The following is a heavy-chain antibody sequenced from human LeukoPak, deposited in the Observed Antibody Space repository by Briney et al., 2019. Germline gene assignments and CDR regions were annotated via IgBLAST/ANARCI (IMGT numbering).Heavy chain of an antibody. D-gene: IGHD6-13*01. CDR3: ARPSSWDYYYGMDG. Sequence: TTSETLSLTCAVYGGSFSGYYWSWIRQPPGKGLEWIGEINHSGSTNYNPSLKSRVTISVDTSKNQFSLKLSSVTAADTAVYYCARPSSWDYYYGMDGWGQGTTVTVSS. J-gene: IGHJ6*02. V-gene: IGHV4-34*01. CDR1: GGSFSGYY. CDR2: INHSGST.